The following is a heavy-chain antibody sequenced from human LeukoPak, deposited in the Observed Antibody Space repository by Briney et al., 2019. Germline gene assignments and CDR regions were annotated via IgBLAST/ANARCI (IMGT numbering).Heavy chain of an antibody. D-gene: IGHD5-24*01. Sequence: SETLSLTCTVSGGSISSYYWSWIRQSPEKGLEWIGYIHDSGSTNYNPSLKSRVTISVDTSKNQFSLKLSSVTAADTAAYYCVRLDAAAGRYLQFYYWGQGTLVTVSS. CDR3: VRLDAAAGRYLQFYY. V-gene: IGHV4-59*08. CDR2: IHDSGST. J-gene: IGHJ4*02. CDR1: GGSISSYY.